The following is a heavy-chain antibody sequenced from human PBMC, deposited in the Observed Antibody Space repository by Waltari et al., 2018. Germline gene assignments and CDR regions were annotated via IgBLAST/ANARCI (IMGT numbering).Heavy chain of an antibody. CDR3: ARIDYIGYCDF. D-gene: IGHD5-12*01. CDR2: IYQSGST. V-gene: IGHV4-38-2*01. Sequence: QMLLQESGPELVKPSETLSRTCEASGYSISSGYSGGWIRQPPGQGLEWIGKIYQSGSTFYNPSLKSRVTISVDTSKNQFTLKLSSVTAADTAVYYCARIDYIGYCDFWGRGTLVTVSS. J-gene: IGHJ4*02. CDR1: GYSISSGYS.